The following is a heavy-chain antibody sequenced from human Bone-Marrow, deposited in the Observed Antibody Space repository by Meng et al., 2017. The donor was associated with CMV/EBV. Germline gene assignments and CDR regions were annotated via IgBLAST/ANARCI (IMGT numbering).Heavy chain of an antibody. CDR2: IYSGGST. D-gene: IGHD5-12*01. CDR1: GFTVSSNY. J-gene: IGHJ4*02. CDR3: ASGLPFVY. Sequence: GESLKISCAASGFTVSSNYMSWVRQAPGKGLEWVSVIYSGGSTYYADSVEGRFTISRDNSKNTLYLQMNSLRAEDTAVYYCASGLPFVYWGQGTLVTVSS. V-gene: IGHV3-53*01.